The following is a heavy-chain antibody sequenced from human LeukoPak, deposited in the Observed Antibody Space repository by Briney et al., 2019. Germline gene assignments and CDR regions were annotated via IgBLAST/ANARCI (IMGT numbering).Heavy chain of an antibody. Sequence: GGSLRLSCAASGFTFSSYGMRWVRQAPGKGLEWVAVVWYDGSNKYYADSVKGRFTISRDNSKNTLYLQMNSLRAEDTAVYYCARDGGSGWYYFDYWGQGTLVTVSS. D-gene: IGHD6-19*01. CDR3: ARDGGSGWYYFDY. V-gene: IGHV3-33*01. CDR2: VWYDGSNK. J-gene: IGHJ4*02. CDR1: GFTFSSYG.